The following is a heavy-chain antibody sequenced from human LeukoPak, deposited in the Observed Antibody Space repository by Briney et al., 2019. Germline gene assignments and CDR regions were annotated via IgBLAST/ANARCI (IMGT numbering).Heavy chain of an antibody. D-gene: IGHD6-13*01. Sequence: SVKVSCKASGGTFSSYAISWVRQAPGQGLEWMGRIIPIFGTANYAQKFQGRVTITTDESTSTAYMELSSLRSEDTAVYYCARFPGSSSWYVGIDYWGQGTLVTVSS. V-gene: IGHV1-69*05. CDR3: ARFPGSSSWYVGIDY. CDR1: GGTFSSYA. CDR2: IIPIFGTA. J-gene: IGHJ4*02.